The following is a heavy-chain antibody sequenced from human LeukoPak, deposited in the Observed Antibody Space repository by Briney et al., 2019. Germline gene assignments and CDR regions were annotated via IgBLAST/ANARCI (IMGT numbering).Heavy chain of an antibody. V-gene: IGHV3-23*01. Sequence: GSLRLSCAASGFTFSSYAMSWVRQAPGKVLEWVSTRSGSGASTSYADSVKGRFTISRDNSKNTLYLQMNSLRAEDTARYYCAKQKGYCSGGSCYYSDYWGQGTLVTVSS. CDR3: AKQKGYCSGGSCYYSDY. J-gene: IGHJ4*02. D-gene: IGHD2-15*01. CDR2: RSGSGAST. CDR1: GFTFSSYA.